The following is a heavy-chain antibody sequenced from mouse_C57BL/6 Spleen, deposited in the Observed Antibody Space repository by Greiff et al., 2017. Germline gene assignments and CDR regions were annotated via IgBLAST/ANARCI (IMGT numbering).Heavy chain of an antibody. CDR2: IDPSDSYT. V-gene: IGHV1-59*01. Sequence: QVQLQQPGAELVRPGTSVKLSCKASGYTFTSYWMHWVKQRPGQGLEWIGVIDPSDSYTNYNQKFKGKATLTVDTSSSTAYMQLSSLTSEDSAVYYGARLTTVVAREGFDYWGQGTTLTVSS. CDR1: GYTFTSYW. D-gene: IGHD1-1*01. J-gene: IGHJ2*01. CDR3: ARLTTVVAREGFDY.